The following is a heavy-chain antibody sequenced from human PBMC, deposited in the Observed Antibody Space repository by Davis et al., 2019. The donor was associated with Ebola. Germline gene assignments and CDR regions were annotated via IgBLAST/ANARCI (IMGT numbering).Heavy chain of an antibody. CDR3: ARVVHRGDYVDY. Sequence: PSETLSLTCTVAGDSISSGGHYWSWIRPRPGRGLEWIGYIYDSGRTDYNPSPNSRVTISIDTSQNEFSLRLTSVTAADTALYYCARVVHRGDYVDYWGPGTSVTVSS. D-gene: IGHD3-10*01. CDR1: GDSISSGGHY. J-gene: IGHJ4*02. V-gene: IGHV4-31*03. CDR2: IYDSGRT.